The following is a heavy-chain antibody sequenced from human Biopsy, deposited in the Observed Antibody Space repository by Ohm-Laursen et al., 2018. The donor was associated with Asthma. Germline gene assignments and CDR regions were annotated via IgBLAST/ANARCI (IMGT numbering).Heavy chain of an antibody. J-gene: IGHJ6*02. CDR1: GGTFSNFA. CDR2: IMTVFGTT. Sequence: GSSVKVSCKVPGGTFSNFAISWVRQAPGQGLEWLGGIMTVFGTTNYAQKFQGRVTITADESTSTAYMEVTSLRSEDTAIYYRARCQVGYSSGWSLLLKKIYYSGMDVWGQGTAVTVSS. V-gene: IGHV1-69*01. D-gene: IGHD6-19*01. CDR3: ARCQVGYSSGWSLLLKKIYYSGMDV.